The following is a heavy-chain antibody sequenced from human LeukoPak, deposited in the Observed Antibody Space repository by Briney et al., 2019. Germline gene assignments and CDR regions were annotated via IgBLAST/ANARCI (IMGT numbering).Heavy chain of an antibody. Sequence: GGSLRLSCAASGFTFSTYAMSWVRQAPGKGLERVSYVRGSGTDTYYADSVKGRFTISRDNSKNTLYLQMNSLRAEDTAVYYCAKAGGPYYYGSGRLDYWGQGTLVTVSS. J-gene: IGHJ4*02. D-gene: IGHD3-10*01. CDR1: GFTFSTYA. CDR2: VRGSGTDT. CDR3: AKAGGPYYYGSGRLDY. V-gene: IGHV3-23*01.